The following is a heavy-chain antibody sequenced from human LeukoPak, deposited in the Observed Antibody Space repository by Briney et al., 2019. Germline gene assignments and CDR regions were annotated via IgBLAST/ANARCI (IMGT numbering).Heavy chain of an antibody. Sequence: GALRLSCAASGFTFSSFDMHWVRQPTGQGLEWVSTIGTASDTYYPGSVEGRFTLSRDNAKNSLYLQMNSLTAGDTAVYYCARGPPRGKYYYMDVWGKGTTVTVSS. CDR3: ARGPPRGKYYYMDV. D-gene: IGHD1-1*01. J-gene: IGHJ6*03. CDR1: GFTFSSFD. CDR2: IGTASDT. V-gene: IGHV3-13*01.